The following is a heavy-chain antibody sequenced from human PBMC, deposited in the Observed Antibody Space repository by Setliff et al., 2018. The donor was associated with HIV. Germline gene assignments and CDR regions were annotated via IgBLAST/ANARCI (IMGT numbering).Heavy chain of an antibody. CDR2: INDNGGA. V-gene: IGHV4-34*01. D-gene: IGHD1-1*01. J-gene: IGHJ4*02. Sequence: SETLSLTCSVSGGSFSDYSWTWLRQPPGKGLEWIGHINDNGGANYNPSLTTRATISIATPKNQFFLELTSVTAADTAVYYCARGRYNGDSYSGGFYYFDHWDQGSLVTVPQ. CDR3: ARGRYNGDSYSGGFYYFDH. CDR1: GGSFSDYS.